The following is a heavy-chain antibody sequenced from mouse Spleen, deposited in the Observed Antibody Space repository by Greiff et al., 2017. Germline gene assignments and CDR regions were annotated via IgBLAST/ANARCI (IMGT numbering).Heavy chain of an antibody. J-gene: IGHJ3*01. CDR2: INSNGGST. CDR1: GFTFSSYA. D-gene: IGHD2-12*01. Sequence: EVKLMESGGGLVKPGGSLKLSCAASGFTFSSYAMSWVRQTPEKRLEWVAAINSNGGSTYYPDTVKDRFTISRDNAKNTLYLQMSSLRSEDTALYYCARHDSYYSYDGWFAYWGQGTLVTVSA. CDR3: ARHDSYYSYDGWFAY. V-gene: IGHV5-6-2*01.